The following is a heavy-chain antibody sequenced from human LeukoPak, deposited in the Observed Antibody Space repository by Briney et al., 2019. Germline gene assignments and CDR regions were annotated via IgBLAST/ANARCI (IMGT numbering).Heavy chain of an antibody. Sequence: SETLSLTCTISGASMSTHYWSWLRQPPGKGLEWIGYLLDSWRTKDNPSLQSRVTLSADTSKNQFSLRLTSVTAADTAVYYCATIRRGSIYGYFDFWGQGILVTVSS. CDR3: ATIRRGSIYGYFDF. CDR1: GASMSTHY. J-gene: IGHJ4*02. V-gene: IGHV4-59*11. CDR2: LLDSWRT. D-gene: IGHD5-18*01.